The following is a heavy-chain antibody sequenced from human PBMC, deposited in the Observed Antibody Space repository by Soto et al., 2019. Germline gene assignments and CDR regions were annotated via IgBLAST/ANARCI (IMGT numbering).Heavy chain of an antibody. CDR3: ARDTAPSDV. Sequence: GASVKVSCKASGYTLTSYGISWVRQAPGKGLEWMGGFDPEDGETIYAQKFQGRVTITRDTSASTAYMELSSLRSEDTAVYYCARDTAPSDVWGQGTTVTVSS. V-gene: IGHV1-18*01. CDR2: FDPEDGET. D-gene: IGHD4-17*01. J-gene: IGHJ6*02. CDR1: GYTLTSYG.